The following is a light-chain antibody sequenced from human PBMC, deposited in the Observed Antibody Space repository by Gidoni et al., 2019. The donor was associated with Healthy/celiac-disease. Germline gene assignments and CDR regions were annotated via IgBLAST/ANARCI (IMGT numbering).Light chain of an antibody. V-gene: IGKV3-15*01. Sequence: ERVMTQSPATLSVSPGERATLSCRASQSVRSNLAWYQQKPGQAPRLLIYGASTRATGSPARFSGSGSGTEFTLTISSLQSEDFAVYYRQQYNNWPLTFGGGTKVEIK. J-gene: IGKJ4*01. CDR2: GAS. CDR1: QSVRSN. CDR3: QQYNNWPLT.